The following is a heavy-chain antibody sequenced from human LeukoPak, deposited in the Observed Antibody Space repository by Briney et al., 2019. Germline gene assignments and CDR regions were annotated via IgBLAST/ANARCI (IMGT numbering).Heavy chain of an antibody. CDR2: IYYSGST. V-gene: IGHV4-59*01. J-gene: IGHJ3*02. Sequence: PSETLSLTCTVSGGSISSYYWSWIRQPPGKGLEWIGYIYYSGSTNYNPSLKSRVTISVDTSKNQFSLKLSSVTAADTAVYYCARDWSEDGSGSYLGHDAFDIWGQGTMVTVSS. D-gene: IGHD3-10*01. CDR3: ARDWSEDGSGSYLGHDAFDI. CDR1: GGSISSYY.